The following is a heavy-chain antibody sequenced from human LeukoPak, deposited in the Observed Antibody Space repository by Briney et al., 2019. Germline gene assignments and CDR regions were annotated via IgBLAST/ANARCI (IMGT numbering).Heavy chain of an antibody. V-gene: IGHV3-48*01. D-gene: IGHD6-19*01. Sequence: GGSLRLSCAASGFTFSSYSMNWVRQAPGKGLEWVSYISSSSSTIYCADSVKGRFTISRDNAKNSLYLQMNSLRAEDTAVYYCARGSSGWYGVQFDYWGQGTLVTVSS. CDR1: GFTFSSYS. CDR2: ISSSSSTI. J-gene: IGHJ4*02. CDR3: ARGSSGWYGVQFDY.